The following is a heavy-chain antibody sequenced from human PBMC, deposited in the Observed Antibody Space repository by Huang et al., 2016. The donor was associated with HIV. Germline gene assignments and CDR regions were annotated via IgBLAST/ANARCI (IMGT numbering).Heavy chain of an antibody. J-gene: IGHJ4*02. CDR3: AKDPSSPYGDSYFEQ. V-gene: IGHV3-23*01. D-gene: IGHD4-17*01. CDR2: IRGSGHST. CDR1: GFTFIDFA. Sequence: EVQLLESGGGLVQPGGSLRLSCAASGFTFIDFAMSGVRQAPGKGREWFSAIRGSGHSTYYADSVKGRFTISRDNSKNTLYLQMNKLRVEDTAVYFCAKDPSSPYGDSYFEQWGQGTLVTVSP.